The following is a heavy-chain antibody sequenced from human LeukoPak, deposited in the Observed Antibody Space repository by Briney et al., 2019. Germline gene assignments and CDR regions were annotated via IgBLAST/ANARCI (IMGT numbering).Heavy chain of an antibody. CDR2: ITHVIGTT. V-gene: IGHV1-69*08. Sequence: GASVKVSCTSSGGTFNTHIFNWVRQAPGQGLEWMGRITHVIGTTKYAQRFQARVTITADRSTSTAYLELSGLTYDDTAAYYCTRVTLRGSKYNWFDPWGQGTHVSVSS. CDR1: GGTFNTHI. D-gene: IGHD3-10*01. J-gene: IGHJ5*02. CDR3: TRVTLRGSKYNWFDP.